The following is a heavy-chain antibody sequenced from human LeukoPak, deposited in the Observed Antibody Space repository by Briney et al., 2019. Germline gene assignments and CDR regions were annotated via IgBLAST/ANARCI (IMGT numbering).Heavy chain of an antibody. V-gene: IGHV4-59*01. J-gene: IGHJ3*02. CDR3: ARVGGMTTINDAAFDI. CDR1: GGSINSYY. CDR2: IYHSGST. D-gene: IGHD5-24*01. Sequence: SETLSLTCTVSGGSINSYYWNWIRQPPGKGLEWIGYIYHSGSTNYNPSLKSRVTISLDTSKNQFSLKLTSVTAADTAIYYCARVGGMTTINDAAFDIWGQGTMVTVSS.